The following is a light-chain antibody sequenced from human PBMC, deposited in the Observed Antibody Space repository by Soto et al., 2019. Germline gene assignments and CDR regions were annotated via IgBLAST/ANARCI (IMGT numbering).Light chain of an antibody. V-gene: IGKV3-20*01. Sequence: EIVLTQSPGTLSLSPGEGATLSCRASQSVSSGYLAWYQQKPGQTPRLLIYSASSRATGIPDRFSGSGSGTDFTLTISRLEPEDFAVYYCQQYGSSPWTFGQGTKVDIK. CDR1: QSVSSGY. CDR3: QQYGSSPWT. CDR2: SAS. J-gene: IGKJ1*01.